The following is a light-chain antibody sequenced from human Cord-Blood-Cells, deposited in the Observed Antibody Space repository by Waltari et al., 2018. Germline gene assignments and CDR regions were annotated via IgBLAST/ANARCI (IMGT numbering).Light chain of an antibody. Sequence: DIVMTQSPLSLPVTPGEPASIPCRSSQSLLHSNGYYYLDWYLQKPGQSPQLLIYLGSNRASGVPDRFSGSGSGTDFTLKISRVEAEDVGVYYCMQALQTPLTFGGGTKVEIK. CDR1: QSLLHSNGYYY. CDR3: MQALQTPLT. V-gene: IGKV2-28*01. CDR2: LGS. J-gene: IGKJ4*01.